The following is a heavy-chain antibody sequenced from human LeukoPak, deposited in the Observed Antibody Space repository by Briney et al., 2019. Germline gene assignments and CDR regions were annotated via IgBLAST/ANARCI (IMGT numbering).Heavy chain of an antibody. CDR2: ISGSAGST. J-gene: IGHJ5*02. V-gene: IGHV3-23*01. Sequence: GGSLRLSCVVSGFTFSSYAMSWVRQAPGKGLEWVSAISGSAGSTNYAASVKGRFTISRDNSKNTLYLQMNSLRDEDTAAYYCAKHGSTNYYRNWFDPWGQGALVTVSS. CDR1: GFTFSSYA. CDR3: AKHGSTNYYRNWFDP. D-gene: IGHD2-2*01.